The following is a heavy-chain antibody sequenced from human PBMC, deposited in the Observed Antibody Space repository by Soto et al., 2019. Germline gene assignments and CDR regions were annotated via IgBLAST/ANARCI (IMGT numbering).Heavy chain of an antibody. CDR2: ISYDGSNK. J-gene: IGHJ4*02. Sequence: GGSLRLSCAASGFTFSSYGMHWVRQAPGKGLEWVAVISYDGSNKYYADSVKGRFTISRDNSKNTLYLQMNSLRAEDTAVYYCAKDYADAQIVVVVGIFDYWGQGTLVTVSS. V-gene: IGHV3-30*18. CDR1: GFTFSSYG. D-gene: IGHD2-15*01. CDR3: AKDYADAQIVVVVGIFDY.